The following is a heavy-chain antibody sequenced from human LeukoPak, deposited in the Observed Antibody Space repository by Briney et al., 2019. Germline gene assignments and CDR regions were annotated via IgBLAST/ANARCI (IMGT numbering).Heavy chain of an antibody. V-gene: IGHV3-7*01. D-gene: IGHD3-10*01. CDR2: INQDGGKK. CDR3: ARVKGPPYYSLDY. Sequence: PGGSLRLSCAASGFTFSSYAMSWVRQAPGKGLEWVANINQDGGKKYYVDSVRGRFTISRDNAKNSLYLQMNSLRAEDMAVYYCARVKGPPYYSLDYWGQGTLVTVSS. CDR1: GFTFSSYA. J-gene: IGHJ4*02.